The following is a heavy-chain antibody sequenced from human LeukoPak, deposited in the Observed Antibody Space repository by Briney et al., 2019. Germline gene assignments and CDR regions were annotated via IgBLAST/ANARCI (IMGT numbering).Heavy chain of an antibody. Sequence: SETLSLTCTVSGGSISSYYWSWIRQPPGKGLEWIGYIYYSGSTNYNPSLKSRVTISVDTSKNQFSLKLSSVTAADTAVYYCASSMGSSSRFDYWGQGTLVTVSP. CDR1: GGSISSYY. V-gene: IGHV4-59*01. CDR2: IYYSGST. CDR3: ASSMGSSSRFDY. J-gene: IGHJ4*02. D-gene: IGHD6-6*01.